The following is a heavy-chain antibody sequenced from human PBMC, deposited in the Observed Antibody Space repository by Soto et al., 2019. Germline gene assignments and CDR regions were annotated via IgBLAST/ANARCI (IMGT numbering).Heavy chain of an antibody. J-gene: IGHJ6*03. CDR1: GFTFRSYG. CDR3: AKDTSSSPYYMDV. D-gene: IGHD2-2*01. Sequence: PGGSLRLSCAASGFTFRSYGMHWVRKAPGKGLEWVAVIWYDAGTKYYADSVKGRFTISRDNSKNTLHLQMNSLRAEDTAVYYCAKDTSSSPYYMDVWGKGTTVTVSS. V-gene: IGHV3-33*06. CDR2: IWYDAGTK.